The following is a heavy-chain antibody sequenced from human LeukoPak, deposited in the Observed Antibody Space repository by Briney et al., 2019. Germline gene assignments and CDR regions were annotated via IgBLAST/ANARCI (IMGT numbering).Heavy chain of an antibody. J-gene: IGHJ3*02. CDR2: IYNTGST. Sequence: SETLSLTCTVSGASISSESYYWTWIRQPAGKGLEWIGRIYNTGSTKYNPSLKSRVSISADTSKNQFSLSLRSVTAADTAVYYCARVWGENYDYDAFDIWGQGTMVTVSS. V-gene: IGHV4-61*10. D-gene: IGHD5-12*01. CDR3: ARVWGENYDYDAFDI. CDR1: GASISSESYY.